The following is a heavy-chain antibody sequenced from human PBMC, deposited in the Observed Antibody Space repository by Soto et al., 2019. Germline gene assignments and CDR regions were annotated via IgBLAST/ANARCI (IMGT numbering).Heavy chain of an antibody. CDR2: IKQDGSEK. CDR3: ASDGYCSGGSCYSVGDYYYYMDV. CDR1: GFTFSSYW. J-gene: IGHJ6*03. V-gene: IGHV3-7*01. Sequence: EVQLVESGGGLVQPGGSLRLSCAASGFTFSSYWMSWVRQAPGKGLEWVANIKQDGSEKYYVDSVKGRFTISRDNAKNSLYLQMNSLRAEDTAVYYCASDGYCSGGSCYSVGDYYYYMDVWGKGTTVTVSS. D-gene: IGHD2-15*01.